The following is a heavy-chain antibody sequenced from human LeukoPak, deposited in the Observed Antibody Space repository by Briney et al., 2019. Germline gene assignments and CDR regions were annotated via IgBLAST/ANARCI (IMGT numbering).Heavy chain of an antibody. V-gene: IGHV4-39*01. CDR3: ARTPYCSSTSCFAEYFQH. CDR2: IYYSGST. J-gene: IGHJ1*01. Sequence: SETLSLTCTVSGGSISSSSYYWGWIRQPPGKGLEWIGSIYYSGSTYYNPSLKSRATISVDTSKNQFSLKLSSVTAADTAVYYCARTPYCSSTSCFAEYFQHWGQGTLVTVSS. D-gene: IGHD2-2*01. CDR1: GGSISSSSYY.